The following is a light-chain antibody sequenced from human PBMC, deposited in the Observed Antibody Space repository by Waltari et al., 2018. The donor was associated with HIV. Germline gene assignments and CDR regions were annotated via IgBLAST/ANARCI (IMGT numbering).Light chain of an antibody. CDR1: RYNNGVFTY. CDR2: EVN. J-gene: IGLJ2*01. Sequence: QSALTQPASVSGSPGPSITISCAASRYNNGVFTYISWYQQHPGKAPKVIIYEVNNRPSGVSTRFSGSKSGNTASLTISGLQIEDEADYYCSSNTDSSTALFGGGTKLTVL. V-gene: IGLV2-14*01. CDR3: SSNTDSSTAL.